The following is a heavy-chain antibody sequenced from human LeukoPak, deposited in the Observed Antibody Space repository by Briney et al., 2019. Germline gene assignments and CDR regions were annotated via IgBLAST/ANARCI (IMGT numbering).Heavy chain of an antibody. CDR2: IKSKTDGGTT. CDR1: GFTLSNAW. J-gene: IGHJ6*02. D-gene: IGHD2-15*01. V-gene: IGHV3-15*01. Sequence: GGSLRLSCAASGFTLSNAWMSWVRQAPGKGLEWVGRIKSKTDGGTTDYAAPVKGRFTISRDDSKNTLYLQMNSLRAEDTAVYYCAKARGYCSGGSCYSGYYYGMDVWGQGTTVTVSS. CDR3: AKARGYCSGGSCYSGYYYGMDV.